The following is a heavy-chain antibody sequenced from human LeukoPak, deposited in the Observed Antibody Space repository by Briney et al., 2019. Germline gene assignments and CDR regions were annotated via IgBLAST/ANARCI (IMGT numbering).Heavy chain of an antibody. D-gene: IGHD3-10*02. CDR2: INLDGSEK. V-gene: IGHV3-7*01. CDR3: AELGITMIGGV. J-gene: IGHJ6*04. Sequence: GGSLRLSCTASGFIFSTSWMTWVRKAPGKGLEWVANINLDGSEKYYVDSVKGRFTISRDNAKNSLYLQMNSLRAEDTAVYYCAELGITMIGGVWGKGTTVTISS. CDR1: GFIFSTSW.